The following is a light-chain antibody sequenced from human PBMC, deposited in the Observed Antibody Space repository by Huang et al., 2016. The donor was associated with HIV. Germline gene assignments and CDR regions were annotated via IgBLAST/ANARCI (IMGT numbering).Light chain of an antibody. CDR1: QNVNTD. CDR2: GAS. CDR3: QQYDNWPRLT. Sequence: EVVTTQSPATLSVSPGERATLSCRASQNVNTDLTWYKHNPGQAPRLLIYGASTRATGSPARFSGNGSGTEFTLTIRSLQSEDFGVYDCQQYDNWPRLTFGGGTKVEIK. V-gene: IGKV3-15*01. J-gene: IGKJ4*01.